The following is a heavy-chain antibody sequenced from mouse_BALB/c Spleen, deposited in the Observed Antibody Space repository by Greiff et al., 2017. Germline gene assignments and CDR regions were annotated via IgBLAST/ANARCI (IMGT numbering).Heavy chain of an antibody. CDR2: ISSGGST. Sequence: EGQRVESGGGLVKPGGSLKLSCAASGFTFSSYAMSWVRQTPEKRLEWVASISSGGSTYYPDSVKGRFTISRDNARNILYLQMSSLRSEDTAMYYCARGPPTMIKSYWYFDVWGAGTTVTVSS. CDR1: GFTFSSYA. CDR3: ARGPPTMIKSYWYFDV. J-gene: IGHJ1*01. V-gene: IGHV5-6-5*01. D-gene: IGHD2-4*01.